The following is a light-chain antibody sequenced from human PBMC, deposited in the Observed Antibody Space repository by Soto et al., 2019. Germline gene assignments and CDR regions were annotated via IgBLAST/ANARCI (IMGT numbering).Light chain of an antibody. V-gene: IGLV3-1*01. CDR2: QDN. CDR1: NLGSKY. Sequence: SYELTQPPSASVSPGQPATITCSGDNLGSKYVCWYQQKPGQSPALVIYQDNKRPSGIPERLSGSNSGNTATLTISGTQAMDEADYYCQAWDSSAHVVFGGGTKLTVL. CDR3: QAWDSSAHVV. J-gene: IGLJ2*01.